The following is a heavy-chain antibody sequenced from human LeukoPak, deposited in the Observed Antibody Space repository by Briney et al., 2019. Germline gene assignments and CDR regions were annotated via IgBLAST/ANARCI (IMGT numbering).Heavy chain of an antibody. J-gene: IGHJ4*02. V-gene: IGHV1-58*01. Sequence: SVKVSCKASGFTFTSSAVQWVRQARGQRLEWIGWIVVGSGNTNYAHKFQERVTITRDMSTSTAYMELSSLRSEDTAVYYCAAGDADDYGDYVGVYWGQGTLVTVSS. CDR3: AAGDADDYGDYVGVY. D-gene: IGHD4-17*01. CDR2: IVVGSGNT. CDR1: GFTFTSSA.